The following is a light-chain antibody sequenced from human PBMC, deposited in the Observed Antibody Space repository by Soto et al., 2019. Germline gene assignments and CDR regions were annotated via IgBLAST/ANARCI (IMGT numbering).Light chain of an antibody. J-gene: IGLJ3*02. CDR3: AAWDDSLSGWV. Sequence: QSVLTQPPSASGTPGQRVTISCSGSGSNIGGNYVYWYQQLPGTAPKLLIYRNNQRPSGVPDRFSGSKSGTSASLAISGLRSEDEADYYCAAWDDSLSGWVFGGGTKLTVL. V-gene: IGLV1-47*01. CDR2: RNN. CDR1: GSNIGGNY.